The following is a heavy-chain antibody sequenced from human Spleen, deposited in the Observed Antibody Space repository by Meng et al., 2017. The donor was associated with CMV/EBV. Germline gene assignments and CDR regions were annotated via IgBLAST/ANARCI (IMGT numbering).Heavy chain of an antibody. D-gene: IGHD5-18*01. V-gene: IGHV1-2*02. CDR3: ARLRGYSLDY. J-gene: IGHJ4*02. Sequence: SCKAPGYTGPGYLMHWVRKAPGQGHEWMGWMNPHNGDTNYEQRFQGRVTMTSDTSITTAYMELRRLRSDDTDVYYCARLRGYSLDYWGQGTLVTVSS. CDR2: MNPHNGDT. CDR1: GYTGPGYL.